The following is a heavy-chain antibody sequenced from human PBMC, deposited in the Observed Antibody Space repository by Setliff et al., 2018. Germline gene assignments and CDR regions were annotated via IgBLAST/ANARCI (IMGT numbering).Heavy chain of an antibody. CDR1: GYTFTSYY. D-gene: IGHD6-13*01. Sequence: EASVKVSCKASGYTFTSYYMHWVRQAPGQGLEWMGLINPTGGSTSYAQKFQGRVTMARDTSTSTVFMELSSLRSEDTAVYYCARAGSAAAGRKGVFEYWGQGSLVTVSS. V-gene: IGHV1-46*01. J-gene: IGHJ4*02. CDR3: ARAGSAAAGRKGVFEY. CDR2: INPTGGST.